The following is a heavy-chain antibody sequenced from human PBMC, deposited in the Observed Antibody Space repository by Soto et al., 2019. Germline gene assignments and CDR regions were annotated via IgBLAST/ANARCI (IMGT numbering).Heavy chain of an antibody. J-gene: IGHJ6*02. CDR3: ARERFQVISDGMDV. D-gene: IGHD2-21*01. CDR2: INPNSGGT. Sequence: GASVKVSCKASQYTFTGYYMHWVRQAPGQGLEWMGWINPNSGGTNYAQKFQGRVTMTRDTSINTAYLELSSLRFDDAAVYFCARERFQVISDGMDVWGQGTTVTVSS. V-gene: IGHV1-2*02. CDR1: QYTFTGYY.